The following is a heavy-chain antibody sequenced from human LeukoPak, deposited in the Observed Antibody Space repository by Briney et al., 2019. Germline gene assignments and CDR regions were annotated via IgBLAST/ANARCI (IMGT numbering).Heavy chain of an antibody. CDR1: GGTFSSYA. Sequence: SSVKVSRKTSGGTFSSYAITWLRPAPAQGLEWMGRIIPVLNITTYAQKFQGSVTITADTSTRTVYMELSSLRSEETAVYYCGRDQGLTVTPPFGLDVWGQGTMVIVSS. CDR2: IIPVLNIT. J-gene: IGHJ6*02. CDR3: GRDQGLTVTPPFGLDV. V-gene: IGHV1-69*04. D-gene: IGHD4-11*01.